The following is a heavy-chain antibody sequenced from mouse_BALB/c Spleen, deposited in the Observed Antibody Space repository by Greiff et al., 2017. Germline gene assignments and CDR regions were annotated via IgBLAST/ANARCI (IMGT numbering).Heavy chain of an antibody. D-gene: IGHD1-1*01. CDR2: ILPGSGST. CDR3: ARWAIRGAWFAY. J-gene: IGHJ3*01. CDR1: GYTFSSYW. Sequence: VKLQESGAELMKPGASVKISCKATGYTFSSYWIEWVKQRPGHGLEWIGEILPGSGSTNYNEKFKGKATFTADTSSNTAYMQLSSLTSEDSAVYYCARWAIRGAWFAYWGQGTLVTVSA. V-gene: IGHV1-9*01.